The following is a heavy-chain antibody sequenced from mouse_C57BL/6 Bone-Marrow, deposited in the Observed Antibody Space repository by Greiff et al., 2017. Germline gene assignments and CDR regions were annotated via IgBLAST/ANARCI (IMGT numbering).Heavy chain of an antibody. CDR3: ARHEEGLGTGTSWYFDV. J-gene: IGHJ1*03. CDR1: GYTFTEYP. CDR2: FYPGSGSI. V-gene: IGHV1-62-2*01. D-gene: IGHD4-1*01. Sequence: VQLHQSGAELVKPGASVKLSCKASGYTFTEYPIHWVKQRSGQGLEWIGWFYPGSGSIKYNEKFKDKATLTADKSSSTVYMELSRLTSEDSAVYFCARHEEGLGTGTSWYFDVWGTGTTVTVSS.